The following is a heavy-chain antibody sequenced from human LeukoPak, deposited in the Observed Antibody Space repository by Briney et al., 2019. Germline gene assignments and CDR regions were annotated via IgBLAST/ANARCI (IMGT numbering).Heavy chain of an antibody. J-gene: IGHJ4*02. V-gene: IGHV4-59*01. Sequence: SQTLSLTCTVSGVPTTGYYWSWVRQSPRKALERIGHIYYNGGTNYNPSLKIRVSISIDSSKNQFSLTLSSVTAADTAVYYCARLPRRYSTTWFFDYWGQGTLVTVSS. CDR3: ARLPRRYSTTWFFDY. CDR1: GVPTTGYY. CDR2: IYYNGGT. D-gene: IGHD6-13*01.